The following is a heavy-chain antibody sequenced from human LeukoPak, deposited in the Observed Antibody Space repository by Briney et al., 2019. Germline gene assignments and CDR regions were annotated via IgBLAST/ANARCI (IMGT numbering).Heavy chain of an antibody. CDR3: ARLGVTVADY. CDR1: GYSFPNYW. J-gene: IGHJ4*02. Sequence: GESLKISCKGSGYSFPNYWIGWVRQMPGKGLEWMGIIYPGDSDTTYKPSFQGQVTISADKSISTAYLQWNSLKASDTAMYYCARLGVTVADYWGQGTLVTVSS. D-gene: IGHD4-17*01. V-gene: IGHV5-51*01. CDR2: IYPGDSDT.